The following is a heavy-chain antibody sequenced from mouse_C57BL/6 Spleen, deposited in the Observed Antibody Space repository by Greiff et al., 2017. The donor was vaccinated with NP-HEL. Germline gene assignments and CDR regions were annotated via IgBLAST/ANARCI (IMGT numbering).Heavy chain of an antibody. CDR1: GYSITSGYY. D-gene: IGHD2-1*01. CDR3: ARDRDGIPSMDY. V-gene: IGHV3-6*01. CDR2: ISYDGSN. Sequence: EVKLMESGPGLVKPSQSLSLTCSVTGYSITSGYYWNWIRQFPGNKLEWMGYISYDGSNNYNPSLKNRISITRDTSKNQFFLKLNSVTTEDTATYYCARDRDGIPSMDYWGQGTSVTVSS. J-gene: IGHJ4*01.